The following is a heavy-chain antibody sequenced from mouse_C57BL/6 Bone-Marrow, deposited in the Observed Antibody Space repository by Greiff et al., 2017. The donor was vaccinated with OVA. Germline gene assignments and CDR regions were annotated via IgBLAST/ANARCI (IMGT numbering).Heavy chain of an antibody. J-gene: IGHJ1*03. CDR3: AKGGYDYDPWYFYV. V-gene: IGHV2-5*01. D-gene: IGHD2-4*01. CDR2: IWRGGST. Sequence: QVQLQQSGPGLVQPSQRLSITCTVSGFSFTSYGVHWVRQSPGKGLEWLGVIWRGGSTDYNAAFMSRLSITKDNSKSQVFFKMNSLQADDTAIYYCAKGGYDYDPWYFYVWGTGTTVTVSS. CDR1: GFSFTSYG.